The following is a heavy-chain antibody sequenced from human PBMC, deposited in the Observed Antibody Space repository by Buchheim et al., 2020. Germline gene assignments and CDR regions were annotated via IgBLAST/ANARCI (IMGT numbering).Heavy chain of an antibody. Sequence: QVQLQESGPGLVKPSQTLSLTCTVSGGSISSGDYYWSWIRQPPGKGLEWIGYIYYSGSTYYNPSLKSRVTISVDTSTHQFSLKLSSVTAADTAVYYCARAGFGELLFSGPGFDPWGQGTL. CDR3: ARAGFGELLFSGPGFDP. D-gene: IGHD3-10*01. V-gene: IGHV4-30-4*01. CDR1: GGSISSGDYY. J-gene: IGHJ5*02. CDR2: IYYSGST.